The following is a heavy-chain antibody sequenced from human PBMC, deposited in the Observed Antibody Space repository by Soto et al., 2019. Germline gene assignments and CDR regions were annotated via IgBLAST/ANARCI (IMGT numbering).Heavy chain of an antibody. CDR1: GFTVSSNY. J-gene: IGHJ2*01. CDR2: IYRGGST. CDR3: AGGSLRAKTRYWYFDL. Sequence: RGSLRLSCAASGFTVSSNYMRWVRQAPGKGLEWVSVIYRGGSTYYADSVKGRFTISRDNSKNTLELQMNSLRAEDTAVYYCAGGSLRAKTRYWYFDLGGRGTLVTVSS. V-gene: IGHV3-53*01.